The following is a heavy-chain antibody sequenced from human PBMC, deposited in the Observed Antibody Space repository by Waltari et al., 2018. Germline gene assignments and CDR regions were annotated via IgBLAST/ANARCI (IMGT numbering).Heavy chain of an antibody. V-gene: IGHV4-39*07. CDR2: IYYSGNT. CDR3: ARVVDYDILTGRMYYFDY. D-gene: IGHD3-9*01. J-gene: IGHJ4*02. Sequence: QLQLQESGPGLVKPSETLSLTCTVSGGSISSSSYYWGWIRQPPGQGLEWIGSIYYSGNTYYNPSHKSRVTISVDTSKNQFSLNLTSVTAADTAVYYCARVVDYDILTGRMYYFDYWGQGTLVTVSS. CDR1: GGSISSSSYY.